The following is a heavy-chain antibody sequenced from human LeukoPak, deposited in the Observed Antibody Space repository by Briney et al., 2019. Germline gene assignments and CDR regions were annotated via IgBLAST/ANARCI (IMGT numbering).Heavy chain of an antibody. Sequence: PGGSLRLSCAASGFTFSSYAMSWVRQAPGKGLEWVSAISGSGGSTYYADSVKGRFTISRDNSRNTLYLQMNSLRAEDTAVYYCAKDPEQQLVIDSDYWGQGTLVTVSS. CDR1: GFTFSSYA. J-gene: IGHJ4*02. CDR3: AKDPEQQLVIDSDY. V-gene: IGHV3-23*01. D-gene: IGHD6-13*01. CDR2: ISGSGGST.